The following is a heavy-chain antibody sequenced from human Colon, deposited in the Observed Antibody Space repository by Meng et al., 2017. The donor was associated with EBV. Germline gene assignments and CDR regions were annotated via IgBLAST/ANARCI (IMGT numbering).Heavy chain of an antibody. D-gene: IGHD6-19*01. CDR1: GGSFSGHY. Sequence: CGSALFTPSWTLSRPRAVYGGSFSGHYWPWIRQPPGKGLEWIGEINHSGSTNYNPSLKSRVTISTDTSKNQFSLKVKSVTAADTAVYFCARLYPPDQWLLTSDTSEYWGQGTLVTVSS. CDR2: INHSGST. CDR3: ARLYPPDQWLLTSDTSEY. J-gene: IGHJ4*02. V-gene: IGHV4-34*01.